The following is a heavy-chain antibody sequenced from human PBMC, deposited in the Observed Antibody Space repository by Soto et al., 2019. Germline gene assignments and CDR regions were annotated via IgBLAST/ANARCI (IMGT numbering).Heavy chain of an antibody. CDR1: GFTFTRYS. CDR3: ARESEDLTSNFDY. V-gene: IGHV3-21*06. Sequence: GWSLRLSCAASGFTFTRYSMNLVRQAPGKGLEWVSSISSTTNYIYYGDSMKGRFTISRDNAKNSLYLEMNSLRAEDTAVYYCARESEDLTSNFDYWGQGTLVTVSS. CDR2: ISSTTNYI. J-gene: IGHJ4*02.